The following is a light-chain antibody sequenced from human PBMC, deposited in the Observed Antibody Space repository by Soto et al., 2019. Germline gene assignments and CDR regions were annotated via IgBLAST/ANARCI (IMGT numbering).Light chain of an antibody. CDR2: DVT. Sequence: QSALTQPRSVSGSPGQSVTISCTRTSSDVDGYNYVSWYQQYPGKAPKLMIYDVTKRPSGVPDRFSGSKSGNTASLTISGLQAEDEADYYCCSYTGRYTVLFGGGTQLTVL. V-gene: IGLV2-11*01. J-gene: IGLJ2*01. CDR1: SSDVDGYNY. CDR3: CSYTGRYTVL.